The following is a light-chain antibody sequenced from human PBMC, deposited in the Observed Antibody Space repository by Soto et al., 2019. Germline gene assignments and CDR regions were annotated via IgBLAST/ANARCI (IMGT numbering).Light chain of an antibody. CDR1: QSVSSN. CDR3: QQRADWPIT. V-gene: IGKV3-11*01. J-gene: IGKJ5*01. CDR2: DAS. Sequence: EIVMTQSPATLSVSPGERATLSCRASQSVSSNLAWYQQKPGQAPRVLIYDASNRATGIPARFSGSGSGTDFTLTISSLEPDDFAVYYCQQRADWPITFGQGTRLEI.